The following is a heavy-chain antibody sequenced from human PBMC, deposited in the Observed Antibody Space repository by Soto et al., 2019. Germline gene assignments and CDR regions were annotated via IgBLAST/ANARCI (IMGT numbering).Heavy chain of an antibody. CDR2: ISGSGGST. J-gene: IGHJ4*02. D-gene: IGHD3-3*01. CDR3: ALGTYYAFWRRSFDR. Sequence: GGSLRLSCAASGFTFSRDAMSWVRQAPGKGLEWVSAISGSGGSTYYADSVKGRFTISRDNSKNTLYLQMNSLRAEDTAVYFFALGTYYAFWRRSFDRWGQGTLVPV. CDR1: GFTFSRDA. V-gene: IGHV3-23*01.